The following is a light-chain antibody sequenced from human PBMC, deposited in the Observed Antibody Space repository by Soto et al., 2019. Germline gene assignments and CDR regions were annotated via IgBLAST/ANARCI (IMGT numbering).Light chain of an antibody. Sequence: EIVLTQSPVTLSLSPGERATLSCRASQSVSSYLAWYQQKPGLAPRLLIYDASNRATGIPARFSGSGSGTDFTLTISSLEPEDFAGYYCQQRSNWPRTFGQGTKVEF. CDR1: QSVSSY. CDR2: DAS. V-gene: IGKV3-11*01. CDR3: QQRSNWPRT. J-gene: IGKJ1*01.